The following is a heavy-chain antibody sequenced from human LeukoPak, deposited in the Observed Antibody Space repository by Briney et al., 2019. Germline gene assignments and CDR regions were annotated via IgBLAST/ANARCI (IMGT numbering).Heavy chain of an antibody. CDR2: IYYSGNA. CDR3: ARGYAGAFDI. D-gene: IGHD5-12*01. V-gene: IGHV4-30-4*08. CDR1: GGSISSGAYY. Sequence: SQTLSLTCTVSGGSISSGAYYWSWIRQPPGKDLEWIGYIYYSGNAYYNPSLKTRVTISVDTSKNQFSLKLNSVTAADTAVYYCARGYAGAFDIWGQGTMVTVSS. J-gene: IGHJ3*02.